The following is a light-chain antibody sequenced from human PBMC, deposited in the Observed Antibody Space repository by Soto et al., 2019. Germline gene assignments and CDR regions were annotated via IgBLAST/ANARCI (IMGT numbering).Light chain of an antibody. J-gene: IGKJ1*01. Sequence: EIVLTQSPGTLSLSPGERATLSCRASQSVSSSYLAWYQQKPGQAPRLVIYASSIRATGIPDRFSGSGSGTDFTLTISRLEPEDFAVYYCQQYGLSPLTFGRGTKVEIK. CDR2: ASS. CDR3: QQYGLSPLT. V-gene: IGKV3-20*01. CDR1: QSVSSSY.